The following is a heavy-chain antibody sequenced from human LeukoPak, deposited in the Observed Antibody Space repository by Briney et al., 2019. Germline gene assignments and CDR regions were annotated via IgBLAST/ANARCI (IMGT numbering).Heavy chain of an antibody. CDR2: IYTSGST. CDR3: ARASTLNYYFGMDV. V-gene: IGHV4-4*07. CDR1: GGSISSYY. J-gene: IGHJ6*02. D-gene: IGHD5/OR15-5a*01. Sequence: SETLSLTCTVSGGSISSYYWSWIRQPAGKGLEWIGRIYTSGSTNYNPSLKSRVTMSVDTSRNQFSLNLSSVTAADTAVYYCARASTLNYYFGMDVWGQGTTVTVSS.